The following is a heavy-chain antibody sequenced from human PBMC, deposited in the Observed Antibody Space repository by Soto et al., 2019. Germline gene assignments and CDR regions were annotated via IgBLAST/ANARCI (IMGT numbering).Heavy chain of an antibody. CDR1: GFTVSGNY. V-gene: IGHV3-66*04. CDR3: ARRAYSGYEYWYFDL. D-gene: IGHD5-12*01. J-gene: IGHJ2*01. Sequence: EVQLVESGGGLVQPGGSLRLSCAASGFTVSGNYMSWVRQAPGKGLEWVSVLYSGDSTYYADSVKGRFTISRDNSKNTLYLQMDSLRAEDTAVYYCARRAYSGYEYWYFDLWGRGTLVTVSS. CDR2: LYSGDST.